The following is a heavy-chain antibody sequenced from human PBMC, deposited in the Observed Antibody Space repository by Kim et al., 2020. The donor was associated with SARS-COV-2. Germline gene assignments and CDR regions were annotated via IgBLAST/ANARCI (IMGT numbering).Heavy chain of an antibody. CDR1: GFTFGDYA. Sequence: GGSLRLSCTASGFTFGDYAMSWFRQAPGKGLEWVGFIRSKAYGGTTEYAASLKGRFTISRDDSKSIAYLQMNSLKTEDTAVYYCTTNYYDSSGYLDYWGQGTLVTVSS. CDR2: IRSKAYGGTT. CDR3: TTNYYDSSGYLDY. D-gene: IGHD3-22*01. J-gene: IGHJ4*02. V-gene: IGHV3-49*03.